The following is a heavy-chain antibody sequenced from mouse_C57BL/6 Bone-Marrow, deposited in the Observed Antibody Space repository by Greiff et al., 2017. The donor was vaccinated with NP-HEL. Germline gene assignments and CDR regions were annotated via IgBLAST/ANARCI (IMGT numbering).Heavy chain of an antibody. J-gene: IGHJ1*03. CDR1: GYTFTSYG. Sequence: VHLVESGAELARPGASVKLSCKASGYTFTSYGISWVKQRTGQGLEWIGEIYPRSGNTYYNEKFKGKATLTADKSSSTAYMELRSLTSEDSAVYFCADYYGSRGYWYFDVWGTGTTVTVSS. CDR2: IYPRSGNT. V-gene: IGHV1-81*01. CDR3: ADYYGSRGYWYFDV. D-gene: IGHD1-1*01.